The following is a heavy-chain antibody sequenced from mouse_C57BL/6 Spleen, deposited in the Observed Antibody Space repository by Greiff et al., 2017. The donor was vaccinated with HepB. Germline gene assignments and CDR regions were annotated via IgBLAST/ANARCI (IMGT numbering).Heavy chain of an antibody. CDR3: ARRGYGSSHYFDY. J-gene: IGHJ2*01. V-gene: IGHV1-80*01. D-gene: IGHD1-1*01. Sequence: QVQLQQSGAELVKPGASVKISCKASGYAFSSYWMNWVKQRPGKGLEWIGQIYPGDGDTNYNGKFKGKATLTADKSSSTAYIQLSSLISEDSSIYFCARRGYGSSHYFDYWGQGTTLTVSS. CDR2: IYPGDGDT. CDR1: GYAFSSYW.